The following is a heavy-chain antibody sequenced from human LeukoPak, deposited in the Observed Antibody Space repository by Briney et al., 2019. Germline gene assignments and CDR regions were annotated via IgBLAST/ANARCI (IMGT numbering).Heavy chain of an antibody. CDR3: AKDRSRADH. CDR1: GFTFSSYD. J-gene: IGHJ4*02. CDR2: ISGSGGRT. Sequence: GGSLRLSCAASGFTFSSYDMSWVRQAPGKGLEWVSAISGSGGRTYYADSVKGRFTISRDNSKNTLYLQMNSLSAEDTAVYYCAKDRSRADHWGQGTLVTVSS. V-gene: IGHV3-23*01. D-gene: IGHD1-26*01.